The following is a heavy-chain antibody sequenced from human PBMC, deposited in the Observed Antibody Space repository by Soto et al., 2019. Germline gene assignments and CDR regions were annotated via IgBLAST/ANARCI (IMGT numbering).Heavy chain of an antibody. D-gene: IGHD4-17*01. CDR1: GYTFTNYG. Sequence: QVQLVQSGAEVKQPGASVKVSCKASGYTFTNYGFTWVRQAPGQGLEWLGWISTYNGNTKYAQKVQGRLTMTTDTSTSTAYMELTSLRSDDTALYYCAGTTVTASDSYMDVWGKGSTVTVSS. J-gene: IGHJ6*03. CDR2: ISTYNGNT. V-gene: IGHV1-18*01. CDR3: AGTTVTASDSYMDV.